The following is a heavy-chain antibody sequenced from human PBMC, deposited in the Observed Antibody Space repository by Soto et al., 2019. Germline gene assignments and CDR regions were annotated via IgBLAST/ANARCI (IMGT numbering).Heavy chain of an antibody. CDR1: GLTVSSNY. Sequence: EVQLVESGGGLIQPGGSLRLSCSASGLTVSSNYLSWVRQAPGKGLEWVSALYSGGNTYYADSVKGRFTISRDNSKNTLFLQMNSLRAEDTAVYYCAREFAGYDYNYFDFWVQGTLVTVSS. D-gene: IGHD5-12*01. V-gene: IGHV3-53*01. CDR3: AREFAGYDYNYFDF. CDR2: LYSGGNT. J-gene: IGHJ4*02.